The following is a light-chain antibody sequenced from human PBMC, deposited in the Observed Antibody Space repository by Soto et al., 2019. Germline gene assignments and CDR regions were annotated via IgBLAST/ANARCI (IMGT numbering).Light chain of an antibody. CDR2: AAS. CDR3: QQSYNTPLT. CDR1: QSISSY. V-gene: IGKV1-39*01. J-gene: IGKJ4*01. Sequence: DIQMTQSPSSLSASVGDRVTITCRASQSISSYLNWYQQKPAKAPKLLIYAASSLQSGVPSRFSGSGSGTDFTLTISSLQPEDFATYYCQQSYNTPLTFGGGTKVEIK.